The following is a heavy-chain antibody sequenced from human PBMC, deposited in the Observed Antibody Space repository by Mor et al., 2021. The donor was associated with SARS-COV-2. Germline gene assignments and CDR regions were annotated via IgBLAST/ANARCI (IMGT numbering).Heavy chain of an antibody. D-gene: IGHD4-17*01. J-gene: IGHJ5*02. Sequence: EWIGRIYTSGSTNYNPSLKSRVTISVDTSKNQFSLKLSSVTAADTAVYYCARDITVTTFNWFDPWGQGT. V-gene: IGHV4-61*02. CDR3: ARDITVTTFNWFDP. CDR2: IYTSGST.